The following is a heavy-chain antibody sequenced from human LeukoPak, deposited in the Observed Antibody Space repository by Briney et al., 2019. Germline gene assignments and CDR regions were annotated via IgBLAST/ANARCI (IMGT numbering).Heavy chain of an antibody. D-gene: IGHD3-16*01. V-gene: IGHV3-48*01. CDR3: ARGGRWFDP. CDR1: GFIFRSYS. J-gene: IGHJ5*02. CDR2: ISGGSTTI. Sequence: GGSLRLSCAASGFIFRSYSMNWVRQAPGKGLEWVSYISGGSTTIYYADSVKGRFTISRDNAKNSLYLQMNSLRAEDTAVYYCARGGRWFDPWGQGTLVTVSS.